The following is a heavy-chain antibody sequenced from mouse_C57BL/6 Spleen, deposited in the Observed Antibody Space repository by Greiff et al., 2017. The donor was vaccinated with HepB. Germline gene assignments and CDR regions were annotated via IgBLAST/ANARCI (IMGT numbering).Heavy chain of an antibody. D-gene: IGHD1-1*01. CDR3: TRGDRYYGSFYYAMDY. V-gene: IGHV1-15*01. CDR1: GYTFTVYE. CDR2: IDPETGGT. Sequence: QVQLQQSGAELVRPGASVTLSCKASGYTFTVYEMHWVKQTPVHGLEWIGAIDPETGGTAYNQKFKGKAILTADKSSSTAYMELRSLTSEDSAVYYCTRGDRYYGSFYYAMDYWGQGTSVTVSS. J-gene: IGHJ4*01.